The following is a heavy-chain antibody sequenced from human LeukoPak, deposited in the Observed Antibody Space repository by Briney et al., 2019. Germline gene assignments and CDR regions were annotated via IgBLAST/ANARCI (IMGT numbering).Heavy chain of an antibody. V-gene: IGHV4-34*01. D-gene: IGHD3-16*02. CDR2: INHSGST. Sequence: SETLSLTCAVYGRSFSGYYWSWIRQPPEKGLEWIGEINHSGSTNYNPSLKSRVTISVDTSRNQFSLKLNSVTAADTAMYYCARVFKRVITFGEVIVNPKYYLDYWGQGTLVTVSS. J-gene: IGHJ4*02. CDR3: ARVFKRVITFGEVIVNPKYYLDY. CDR1: GRSFSGYY.